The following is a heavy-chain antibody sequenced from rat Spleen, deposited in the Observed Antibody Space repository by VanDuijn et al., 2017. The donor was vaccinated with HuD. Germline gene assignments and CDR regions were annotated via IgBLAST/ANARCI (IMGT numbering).Heavy chain of an antibody. CDR3: AGIKVQLAVMDA. J-gene: IGHJ4*01. Sequence: EVQLQESGPGLVKPSQSLSLTCSVTGYSITSNYWGWIRKFPGNKMEWVGYISYSGSSGYNPSLKSRISITRDTSKNQFFLQLNSETTEGTATYYCAGIKVQLAVMDAWGQGASVTVSS. CDR2: ISYSGSS. V-gene: IGHV3-1*01. CDR1: GYSITSNY. D-gene: IGHD1-5*01.